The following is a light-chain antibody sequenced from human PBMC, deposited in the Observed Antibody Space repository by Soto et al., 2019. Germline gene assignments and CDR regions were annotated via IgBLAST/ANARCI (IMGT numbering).Light chain of an antibody. CDR1: QSVSSD. CDR3: QQYNNWPRT. Sequence: EIVMTQSPATLSVSPGEIATLSFSASQSVSSDLAWYHQKPGQAPRLLIYSASTRATGIPARFSGSGSGTEFTLTINSLQSEDFAIYYCQQYNNWPRTFGQGTKVDIK. V-gene: IGKV3-15*01. J-gene: IGKJ1*01. CDR2: SAS.